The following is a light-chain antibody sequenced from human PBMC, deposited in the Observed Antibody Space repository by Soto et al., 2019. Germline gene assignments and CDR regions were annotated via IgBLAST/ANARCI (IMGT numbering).Light chain of an antibody. CDR3: QSADSSGTDWV. CDR1: ALPKRY. CDR2: KDT. V-gene: IGLV3-25*02. J-gene: IGLJ3*02. Sequence: SYELTQPPSVSVSPGQTARITCSGDALPKRYAYWYRQKPGQAPVLVIYKDTERPSGIPERFSGSSSGTTVTLTISGVQAEDEADYYCQSADSSGTDWVFGGGTKLTVL.